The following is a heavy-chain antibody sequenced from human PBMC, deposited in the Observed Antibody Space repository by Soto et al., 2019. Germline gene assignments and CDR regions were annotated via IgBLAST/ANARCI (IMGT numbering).Heavy chain of an antibody. Sequence: ASVKVSCKASGYTFTSYYMHWVRQAPGQGLEWMGIINPSGGSTSYAQKFQGRVTMTRDTSTSTVYLELSSLRSEDTAVYYCARQVELATILTRGYYYYGMDVWGQGTTVTVSS. D-gene: IGHD5-12*01. J-gene: IGHJ6*02. V-gene: IGHV1-46*01. CDR3: ARQVELATILTRGYYYYGMDV. CDR2: INPSGGST. CDR1: GYTFTSYY.